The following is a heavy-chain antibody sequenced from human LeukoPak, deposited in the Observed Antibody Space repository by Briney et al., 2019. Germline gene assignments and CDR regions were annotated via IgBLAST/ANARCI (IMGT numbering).Heavy chain of an antibody. J-gene: IGHJ3*02. V-gene: IGHV3-7*01. CDR3: AREYSSYYDAFDI. Sequence: PGGSLRLSCAASGFTFSSYWMSWVRQAPGKGLEWVANIKQDGSEKYYVDSVKGRFTISRDNAKNSLYLQMNSLRAEDTAVYYCAREYSSYYDAFDIWGQGTMVTVSS. CDR1: GFTFSSYW. D-gene: IGHD6-19*01. CDR2: IKQDGSEK.